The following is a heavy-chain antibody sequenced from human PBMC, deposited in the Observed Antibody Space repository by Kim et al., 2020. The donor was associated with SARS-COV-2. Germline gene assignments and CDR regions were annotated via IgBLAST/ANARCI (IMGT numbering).Heavy chain of an antibody. V-gene: IGHV3-23*01. D-gene: IGHD3-16*01. CDR3: AKIPGSRWTYYDYTGGMDV. CDR2: ISGSGGST. Sequence: GGSLRLSCAASGFTFSSYAMSWVRQAPGKGLEWVSAISGSGGSTYYADSVKGRFTISRDNSKNTLYLQMNSLRAEDTAVYYCAKIPGSRWTYYDYTGGMDVWGQGTTVTVSS. J-gene: IGHJ6*02. CDR1: GFTFSSYA.